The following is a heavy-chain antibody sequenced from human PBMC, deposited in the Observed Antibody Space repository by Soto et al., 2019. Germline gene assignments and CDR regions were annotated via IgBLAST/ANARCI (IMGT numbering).Heavy chain of an antibody. V-gene: IGHV4-59*08. CDR2: IYYSGRT. Sequence: QVQLQESGPGLVKPSETLSLTCTVSGGSISSYYWSWIRQPPGKGLEWIGYIYYSGRTNYNPSLKSRVTISVDTSKNQFSLKLCSVTAADTAVHYCARRWGFTFDFWGQGTLVTVSS. CDR3: ARRWGFTFDF. D-gene: IGHD1-26*01. J-gene: IGHJ4*02. CDR1: GGSISSYY.